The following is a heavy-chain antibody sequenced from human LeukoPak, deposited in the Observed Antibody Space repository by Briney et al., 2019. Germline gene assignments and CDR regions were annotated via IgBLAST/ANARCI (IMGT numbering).Heavy chain of an antibody. CDR2: ISSSSSYI. CDR1: GFMFSAYS. V-gene: IGHV3-21*01. CDR3: ASSYHYCGGDCYSESYYYYMDV. J-gene: IGHJ6*03. D-gene: IGHD2-21*02. Sequence: KPGGSLRLSCAASGFMFSAYSMNWVRQAPGKGLEWISSISSSSSYIYYADSVEGRFTISRDNAKNSLYLQMNSLRAEDTAVYYCASSYHYCGGDCYSESYYYYMDVWGKGTTVTVSS.